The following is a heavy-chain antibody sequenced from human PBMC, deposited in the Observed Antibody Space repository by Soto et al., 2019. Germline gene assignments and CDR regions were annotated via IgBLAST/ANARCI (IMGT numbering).Heavy chain of an antibody. Sequence: GGSLRLSCAASGFTFSDYYMSWIRQAPGKGLEWVSYISSSSTTIYYADSVKGRFTISRDNAKNSMYLQMNSLRAEDTAVYYCAKDLFTMTTGDAFDIWGQGTTVTVS. CDR1: GFTFSDYY. D-gene: IGHD3-22*01. J-gene: IGHJ3*02. CDR2: ISSSSTTI. CDR3: AKDLFTMTTGDAFDI. V-gene: IGHV3-11*01.